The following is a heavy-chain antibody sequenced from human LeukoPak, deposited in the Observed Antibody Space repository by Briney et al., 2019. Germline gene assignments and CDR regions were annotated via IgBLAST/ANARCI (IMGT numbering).Heavy chain of an antibody. CDR2: IIPVFGTR. V-gene: IGHV1-69*01. CDR3: ARNQYQLLYPFDP. J-gene: IGHJ5*02. D-gene: IGHD2-2*02. Sequence: GASVGVSCKVSGDAFSSYAISWVRQAPGQGLEWMGGIIPVFGTRIFAQQFQGRVTITSDESTSTIYMELNSLRSEDTAVYYCARNQYQLLYPFDPWGQGTLVTVSS. CDR1: GDAFSSYA.